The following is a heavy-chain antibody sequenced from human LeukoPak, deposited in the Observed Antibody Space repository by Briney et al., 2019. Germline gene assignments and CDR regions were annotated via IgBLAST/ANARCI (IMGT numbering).Heavy chain of an antibody. CDR2: ISYDGSNK. CDR3: ARSTLKMTTVTRFDY. CDR1: GFTFRNYA. Sequence: GRSLRLSCAASGFTFRNYAMHWVRQAPGKGLEWVAVISYDGSNKYYADSVKGRFTISRDNSKNTLYLQMSSLGAGDAAVYYCARSTLKMTTVTRFDYWGQGTLVTVSS. J-gene: IGHJ4*02. V-gene: IGHV3-30-3*01. D-gene: IGHD4-17*01.